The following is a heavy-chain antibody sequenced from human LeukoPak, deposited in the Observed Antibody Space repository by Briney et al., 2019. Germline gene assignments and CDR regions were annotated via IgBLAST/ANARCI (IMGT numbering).Heavy chain of an antibody. CDR2: MNPNSGNT. V-gene: IGHV1-8*03. CDR1: GYTFTSYD. D-gene: IGHD2-2*02. J-gene: IGHJ4*02. CDR3: ARKLSIIPAAIYTFDY. Sequence: ASVKVSCKASGYTFTSYDINWVRQATGQGLEWMGWMNPNSGNTGYAQKFQGRVTITRITSISTAYMELSSLRSEDTAVYYCARKLSIIPAAIYTFDYWGQGTLVTVSS.